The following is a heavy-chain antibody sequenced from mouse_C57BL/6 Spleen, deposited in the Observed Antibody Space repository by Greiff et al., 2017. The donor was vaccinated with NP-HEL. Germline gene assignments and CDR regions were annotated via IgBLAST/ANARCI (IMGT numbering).Heavy chain of an antibody. CDR3: ARRSAGNYFDY. V-gene: IGHV5-6*01. J-gene: IGHJ2*01. CDR2: ISSGGSYT. Sequence: EVQRVESGGDLVKPGGSLKLSCAASGFTFSSYGMSWVRQTPDKRLEWVATISSGGSYTYYPDSVKGRFTISRDNAKNTLYLQMSSLKSEDTAMYYCARRSAGNYFDYWGQGTTLTVSS. D-gene: IGHD1-1*02. CDR1: GFTFSSYG.